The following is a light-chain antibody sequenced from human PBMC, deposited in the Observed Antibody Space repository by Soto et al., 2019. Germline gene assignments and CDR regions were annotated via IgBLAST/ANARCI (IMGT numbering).Light chain of an antibody. J-gene: IGLJ2*01. Sequence: QSVLTQPPSVTAAPGQKVTISCSGSSSNIGNNYVSWYQQLPGTVPKLLIYDNDKRPSGIPDRFSGSKSGTSATLGIIGLQTGDEADYYCGAWDGSLDTQVFGGGTKLTVL. CDR3: GAWDGSLDTQV. CDR1: SSNIGNNY. CDR2: DND. V-gene: IGLV1-51*01.